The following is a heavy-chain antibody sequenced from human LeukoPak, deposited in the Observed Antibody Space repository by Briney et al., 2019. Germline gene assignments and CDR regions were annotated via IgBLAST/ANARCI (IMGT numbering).Heavy chain of an antibody. J-gene: IGHJ6*02. CDR2: IYHSGST. CDR1: GYSISSGYY. V-gene: IGHV4-38-2*02. CDR3: AEYNTIRNGMGV. Sequence: SETLSLTCTVSGYSISSGYYWGWIRQPPGKGLEWIGSIYHSGSTYYNPSLKSRVTISVDTSKNQFSLKLSSVTAADTAVYYCAEYNTIRNGMGVWGQGTTVTVSS. D-gene: IGHD6-6*01.